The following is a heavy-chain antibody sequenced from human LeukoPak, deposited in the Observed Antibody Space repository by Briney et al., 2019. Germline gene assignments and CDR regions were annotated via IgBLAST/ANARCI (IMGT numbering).Heavy chain of an antibody. CDR2: IRSKAYGGTT. CDR1: GFTFGDYT. V-gene: IGHV3-49*03. J-gene: IGHJ4*02. D-gene: IGHD3-22*01. CDR3: TRSYYYDSSGYEPPLVDY. Sequence: GGSLRLSCTASGFTFGDYTVSWFRQAPGKGLEWVGFIRSKAYGGTTEYAASVKGRFTISRDDSKSIAYLQMNNLKTEDTAVYYCTRSYYYDSSGYEPPLVDYWGQGTLVTVSS.